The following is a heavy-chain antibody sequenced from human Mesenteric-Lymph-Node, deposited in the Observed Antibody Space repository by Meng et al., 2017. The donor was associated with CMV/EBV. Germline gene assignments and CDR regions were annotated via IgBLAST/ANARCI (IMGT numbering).Heavy chain of an antibody. CDR1: GYTFTSYD. Sequence: ASVKVSCKASGYTFTSYDINWVRQATGQGLEWMGWMNPNSGNTGYAQKFQGRVTMTRNTSISTAYMELSSLRSEDTAVYYCARDRNSGSYYNSVYYGMDVWGQGTTVTVSS. CDR3: ARDRNSGSYYNSVYYGMDV. CDR2: MNPNSGNT. V-gene: IGHV1-8*01. D-gene: IGHD3-10*01. J-gene: IGHJ6*02.